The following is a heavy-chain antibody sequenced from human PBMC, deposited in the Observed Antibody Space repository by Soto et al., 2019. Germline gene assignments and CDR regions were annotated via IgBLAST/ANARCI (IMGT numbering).Heavy chain of an antibody. Sequence: PGPAVSLSCAISGDSVSSNTAAWYWIISSPSRGLEWLGRTYYRSNWRHDYAVSVKSRITVNTDTSKNHFSLQLNSVTPDDTAVYYCARGVAGTGFDLWGQGTLVTVS. CDR1: GDSVSSNTAA. J-gene: IGHJ4*02. CDR3: ARGVAGTGFDL. CDR2: TYYRSNWRH. D-gene: IGHD6-19*01. V-gene: IGHV6-1*01.